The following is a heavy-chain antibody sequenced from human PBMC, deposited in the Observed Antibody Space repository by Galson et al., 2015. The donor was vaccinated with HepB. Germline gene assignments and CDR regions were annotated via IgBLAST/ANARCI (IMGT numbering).Heavy chain of an antibody. CDR3: ARALLRYFDWLPQYDAFDI. J-gene: IGHJ3*02. CDR1: GYTFTSYA. CDR2: INTNTGNP. Sequence: SVKVSCKASGYTFTSYAMNWVRQAPGQGLEWMGWINTNTGNPTYAQGFTGRFVFSLDTSVSTAYLQISSLKAEDTAVYYCARALLRYFDWLPQYDAFDIWGQGTMVTVSS. V-gene: IGHV7-4-1*02. D-gene: IGHD3-9*01.